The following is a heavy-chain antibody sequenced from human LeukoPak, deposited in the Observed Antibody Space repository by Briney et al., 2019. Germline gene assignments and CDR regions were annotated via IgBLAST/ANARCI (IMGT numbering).Heavy chain of an antibody. D-gene: IGHD2-2*02. V-gene: IGHV1-69*05. CDR2: IIPIFGTA. J-gene: IGHJ4*02. CDR1: GGTFSSYA. Sequence: SVKVSCKAFGGTFSSYAISWVRQAPGQGLEWMGGIIPIFGTANYAQKFQGRVTITTDESTSTAYMELSSLRSEDAAVYYCAVADCSSTSCYTEGYFDYWGQGTLVTVSS. CDR3: AVADCSSTSCYTEGYFDY.